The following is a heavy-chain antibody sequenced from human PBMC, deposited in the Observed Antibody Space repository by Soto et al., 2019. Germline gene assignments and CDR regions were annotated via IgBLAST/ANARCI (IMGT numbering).Heavy chain of an antibody. D-gene: IGHD6-13*01. J-gene: IGHJ4*02. CDR1: GFTFSSYG. CDR2: ISYDGSNK. Sequence: GGSLRLSCAASGFTFSSYGMHWVSKAPGKGLEWVAVISYDGSNKYYADSVKGRFTISRDNSKNTLYLQMNSLRAEDTAVYYCAKAIAAAPNLDYWGQGTLVTVSS. CDR3: AKAIAAAPNLDY. V-gene: IGHV3-30*18.